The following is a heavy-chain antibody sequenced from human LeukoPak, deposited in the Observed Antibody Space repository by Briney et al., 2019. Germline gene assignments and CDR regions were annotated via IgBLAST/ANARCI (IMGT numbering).Heavy chain of an antibody. D-gene: IGHD3-22*01. CDR2: ISSSGSTI. CDR1: GFTFSDYY. Sequence: PGGSLRLSCAASGFTFSDYYMSWIRQAPGKGLEWVSYISSSGSTIYYADSVKGRFTISRDNAKNSLYLQTISLRAEDTAVYYCARVFYLGYYSDYWGQGTLVTVSS. V-gene: IGHV3-11*01. J-gene: IGHJ4*02. CDR3: ARVFYLGYYSDY.